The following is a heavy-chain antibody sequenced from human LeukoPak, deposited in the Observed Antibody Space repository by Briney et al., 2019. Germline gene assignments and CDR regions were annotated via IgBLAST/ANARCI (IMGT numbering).Heavy chain of an antibody. J-gene: IGHJ5*02. CDR1: GGSISSSSYY. CDR2: IYHSGST. V-gene: IGHV4-39*07. CDR3: ARNIVLMVYASNWFDP. Sequence: SETLSLTCTVSGGSISSSSYYWGWIRQPPGKGLEWIGSIYHSGSTYYNPSLKSRVTISVNTSKNQFSLKLSSVTAADTAVFYCARNIVLMVYASNWFDPWGQGTLVTVSS. D-gene: IGHD2-8*01.